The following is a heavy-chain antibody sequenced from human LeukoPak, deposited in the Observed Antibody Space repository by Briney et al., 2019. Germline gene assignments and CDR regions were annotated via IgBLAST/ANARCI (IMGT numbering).Heavy chain of an antibody. V-gene: IGHV4-59*08. J-gene: IGHJ6*02. D-gene: IGHD4-17*01. CDR2: IYYSGST. Sequence: PSETLSLTCTVSGGSISSYYWSWIRQPPGKGLEWIGYIYYSGSTNYNPSLKSRVTISGETSKNQFSLKLSSVTAADTAVYYCARRSGGDYGDYYGMDVWGQGTTVTVSS. CDR3: ARRSGGDYGDYYGMDV. CDR1: GGSISSYY.